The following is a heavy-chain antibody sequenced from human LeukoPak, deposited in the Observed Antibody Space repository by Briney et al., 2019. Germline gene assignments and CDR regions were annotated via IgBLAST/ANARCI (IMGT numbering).Heavy chain of an antibody. CDR1: GGSISSSSYY. CDR3: ARELTVVVVPAAIFDY. J-gene: IGHJ4*02. CDR2: IYYSGST. D-gene: IGHD2-2*01. V-gene: IGHV4-39*07. Sequence: SETLSLTCTVSGGSISSSSYYWGWIRQPPGKGLEWIGSIYYSGSTYYNPSLKSRVAISVDTSKNQFSLKLSSVTAADTAVHYCARELTVVVVPAAIFDYWGQGTLVTVSS.